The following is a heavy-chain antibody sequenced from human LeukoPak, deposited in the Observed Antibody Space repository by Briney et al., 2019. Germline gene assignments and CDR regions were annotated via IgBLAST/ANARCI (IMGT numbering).Heavy chain of an antibody. V-gene: IGHV1-69*06. CDR1: GGTFSSYA. CDR3: ARGVCSGGSCYDYFDY. D-gene: IGHD2-15*01. Sequence: ASVKVSCKASGGTFSSYAISWVRQAPGQGLEWMGGIIPIFGTANYAQKFQGRVTITADKSTSTAYMELSSLRSEDTAVYYCARGVCSGGSCYDYFDYWGQGTLVTVSS. J-gene: IGHJ4*02. CDR2: IIPIFGTA.